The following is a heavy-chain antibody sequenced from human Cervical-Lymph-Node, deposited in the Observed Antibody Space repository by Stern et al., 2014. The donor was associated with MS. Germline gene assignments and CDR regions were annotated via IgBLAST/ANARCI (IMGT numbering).Heavy chain of an antibody. D-gene: IGHD6-19*01. CDR1: GFSFSAYS. J-gene: IGHJ3*02. CDR2: ISSTGTTM. CDR3: ARGEAVAGPDAFDI. Sequence: EVQLVESGGGLVQPGGSLRLSCAASGFSFSAYSVNWVRQAPGKGLEWVSYISSTGTTMYYADSVRGRFTISRDNAENSLYLQMNSLRDDDTAVYYCARGEAVAGPDAFDIWGQGTMVTVSS. V-gene: IGHV3-48*02.